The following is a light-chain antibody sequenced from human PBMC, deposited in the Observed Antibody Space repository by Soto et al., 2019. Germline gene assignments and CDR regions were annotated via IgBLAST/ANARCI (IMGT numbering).Light chain of an antibody. CDR1: QSVLYSSNNKNY. Sequence: DIVMTQSPDSLAVSLGERATINCKSSQSVLYSSNNKNYLTWYQQKPGQPPKLLIYWASTRESGVPDRFSGCGSGTDFTLPISSLQAEDVAVYYCQQYYSTPWTFGQGTKVEIK. CDR3: QQYYSTPWT. V-gene: IGKV4-1*01. CDR2: WAS. J-gene: IGKJ1*01.